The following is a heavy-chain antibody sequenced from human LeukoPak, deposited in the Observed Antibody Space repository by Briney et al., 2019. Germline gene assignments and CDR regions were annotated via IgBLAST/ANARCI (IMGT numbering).Heavy chain of an antibody. D-gene: IGHD1-14*01. V-gene: IGHV3-48*01. Sequence: GGSLRLTCAASGFTFSSYSMNWVRQAPGKGLEWVSHTSSSSTTIYYADSVKGRFTISRDNDKNSLYLQMSSLRAEDTAVYYCARAGTGTYYYYLDVWGKGTTVTVSS. CDR2: TSSSSTTI. CDR1: GFTFSSYS. J-gene: IGHJ6*03. CDR3: ARAGTGTYYYYLDV.